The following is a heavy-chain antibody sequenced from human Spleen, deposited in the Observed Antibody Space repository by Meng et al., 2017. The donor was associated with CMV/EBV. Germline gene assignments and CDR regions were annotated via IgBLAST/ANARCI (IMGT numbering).Heavy chain of an antibody. J-gene: IGHJ5*02. CDR1: GFTFSSYA. Sequence: SGFTFSSYAMHWVRQAPGKGLEWVAVISYDGSNKYYADSVKGRFTISRDNSKNTLYLQMNSLRAEDTAVYYCARDSSPTVTLYNWFDPWGQGTLVTAPQ. CDR2: ISYDGSNK. V-gene: IGHV3-30-3*01. D-gene: IGHD4-17*01. CDR3: ARDSSPTVTLYNWFDP.